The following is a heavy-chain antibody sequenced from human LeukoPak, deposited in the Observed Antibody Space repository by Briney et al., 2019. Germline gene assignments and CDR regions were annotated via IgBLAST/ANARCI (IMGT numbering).Heavy chain of an antibody. D-gene: IGHD3/OR15-3a*01. Sequence: PGGSLRLSCAASGFTFSDYYMDWVRQAPGKGLGWVGRIRNKANSHTTEYAASVKGRFTISRDDSKNSLYLQMNSLKTDDTAVYYCARGLGGTGARYFDYWGQGTLVTVSS. J-gene: IGHJ4*02. V-gene: IGHV3-72*01. CDR1: GFTFSDYY. CDR2: IRNKANSHTT. CDR3: ARGLGGTGARYFDY.